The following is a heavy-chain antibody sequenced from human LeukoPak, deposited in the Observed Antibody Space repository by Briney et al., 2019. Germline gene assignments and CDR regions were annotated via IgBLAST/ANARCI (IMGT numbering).Heavy chain of an antibody. CDR3: ARNWNDLLAFDI. D-gene: IGHD1-1*01. Sequence: GESLKISCKGSGYSLTNYWIGWVRQMPGKGLEWMGIFYPGDSDTRYSPSFQGQVTISADKSISTAYLQWSSLKASDTAIYYCARNWNDLLAFDIWGQGTMVTVSS. CDR2: FYPGDSDT. CDR1: GYSLTNYW. V-gene: IGHV5-51*01. J-gene: IGHJ3*02.